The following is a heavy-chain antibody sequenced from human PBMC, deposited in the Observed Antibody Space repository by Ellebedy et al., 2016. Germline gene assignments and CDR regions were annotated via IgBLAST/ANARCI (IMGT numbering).Heavy chain of an antibody. V-gene: IGHV3-11*01. J-gene: IGHJ4*02. Sequence: GESLKISCAASGFTFSDYYMSWIRQAPGKGLEWVSYISGSSITISYADSVNGRFTISRDNAKNSLYLEMNSLRAEDTAVYYCARVDIAATDWGQGTQVTVSS. CDR3: ARVDIAATD. CDR1: GFTFSDYY. CDR2: ISGSSITI. D-gene: IGHD5-12*01.